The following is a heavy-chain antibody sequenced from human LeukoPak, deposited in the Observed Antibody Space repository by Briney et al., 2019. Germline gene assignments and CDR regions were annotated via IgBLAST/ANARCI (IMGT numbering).Heavy chain of an antibody. CDR2: IIPIFGTA. V-gene: IGHV1-69*05. CDR1: GYTFTGYY. J-gene: IGHJ6*03. Sequence: GASVKVSCKASGYTFTGYYMHWVRQAPGQGLEWMGRIIPIFGTANYAQKFHGRVTITTDESTSTAYMELSSLRSEDTAVYYCASISIAVAGTRRSSYYYMDVWGKGTTVTVSS. D-gene: IGHD6-19*01. CDR3: ASISIAVAGTRRSSYYYMDV.